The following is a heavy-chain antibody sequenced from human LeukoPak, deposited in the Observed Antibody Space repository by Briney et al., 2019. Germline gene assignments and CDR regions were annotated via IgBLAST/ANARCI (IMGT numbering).Heavy chain of an antibody. CDR3: ARGGELLWFGELWRGGFDY. D-gene: IGHD3-10*01. CDR1: GGSFSGYY. V-gene: IGHV4-34*01. Sequence: SETLSLTCAVYGGSFSGYYWSWIRQPPGKGLEWIGESNHSGSTNYNPSLKSRVTISVDTSKNQFSLKLSSVTAADTAVYYCARGGELLWFGELWRGGFDYWGQGTLVTVSS. CDR2: SNHSGST. J-gene: IGHJ4*02.